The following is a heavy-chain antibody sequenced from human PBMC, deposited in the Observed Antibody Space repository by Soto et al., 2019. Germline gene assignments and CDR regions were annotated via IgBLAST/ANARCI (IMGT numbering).Heavy chain of an antibody. CDR1: GFTFSSYS. V-gene: IGHV3-48*01. Sequence: QPGGSLRLSCAASGFTFSSYSMNWVRQAPGKGLEWVSYISSSSSTIYYADSVKGRFTISRDNAKNSLYLQMNSLRAEDTAVYYCARDLGSSWYPEYFQYWGQGTLVTVSS. D-gene: IGHD6-13*01. CDR2: ISSSSSTI. J-gene: IGHJ1*01. CDR3: ARDLGSSWYPEYFQY.